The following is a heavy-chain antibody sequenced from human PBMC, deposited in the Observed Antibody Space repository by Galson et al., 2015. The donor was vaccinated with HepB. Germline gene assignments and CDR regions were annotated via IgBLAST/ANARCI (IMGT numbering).Heavy chain of an antibody. CDR2: IYPGNSDT. CDR1: GYTFTSYW. D-gene: IGHD3-10*01. CDR3: ARRSPYDVGRYKDY. V-gene: IGHV5-51*01. J-gene: IGHJ4*02. Sequence: QSGAEVKKPGESLKISCKGSGYTFTSYWIGWVRQMPGKGLEWMGIIYPGNSDTRYSPSFQGQVTISADKSISTAYLQRSSLKASDSATYYCARRSPYDVGRYKDYWGQGTLVTVSS.